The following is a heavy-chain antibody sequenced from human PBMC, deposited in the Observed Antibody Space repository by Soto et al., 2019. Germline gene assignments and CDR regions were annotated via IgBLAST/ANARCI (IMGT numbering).Heavy chain of an antibody. Sequence: HPGGSLRLSCAASGFTFSSYEINWVRQAPGKGLEWVSYISSGDSTIYYADSVKGRFTISRDNAKNSLFLQMNSLRAEDTAVYYCARDYSVTSAGKSFYYYGMVVWGQGTTVTVSS. J-gene: IGHJ6*02. CDR1: GFTFSSYE. D-gene: IGHD4-4*01. CDR3: ARDYSVTSAGKSFYYYGMVV. V-gene: IGHV3-48*03. CDR2: ISSGDSTI.